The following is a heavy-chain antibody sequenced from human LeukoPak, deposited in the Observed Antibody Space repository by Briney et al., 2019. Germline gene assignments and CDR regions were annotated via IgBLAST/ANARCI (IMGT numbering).Heavy chain of an antibody. CDR2: TYYRSKWYN. D-gene: IGHD4-17*01. J-gene: IGHJ6*02. V-gene: IGHV6-1*01. CDR1: GDSLSSNSAA. Sequence: SQTLSLTCAISGDSLSSNSAAWNWIRQSPSRGLEWLGRTYYRSKWYNDYAVSVKSRITINPDTSKNQFSLQLNSVTPEDTAVYYCARILYYGDYVPYYGMDVWGQGTTVTVSS. CDR3: ARILYYGDYVPYYGMDV.